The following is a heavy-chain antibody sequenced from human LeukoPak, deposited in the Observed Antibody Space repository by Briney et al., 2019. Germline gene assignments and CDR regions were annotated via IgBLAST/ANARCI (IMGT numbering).Heavy chain of an antibody. Sequence: PSETLSLTCTVSGGSLSSYYWSWIRQPPGKGLEWIGYIYYSGSTNYNPSLKNRVTISVDTSKNQFSLKLSSVTAADTAVYYCAREGSLRSDNWYFDLWGRGTLVTVSS. D-gene: IGHD6-19*01. V-gene: IGHV4-59*01. J-gene: IGHJ2*01. CDR1: GGSLSSYY. CDR3: AREGSLRSDNWYFDL. CDR2: IYYSGST.